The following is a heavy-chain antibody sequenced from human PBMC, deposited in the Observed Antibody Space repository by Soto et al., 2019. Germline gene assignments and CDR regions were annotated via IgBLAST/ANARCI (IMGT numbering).Heavy chain of an antibody. J-gene: IGHJ6*02. CDR1: GGSISSSSYY. D-gene: IGHD2-2*01. CDR2: IYYSGST. CDR3: ARHGRIPAAARYGMDV. Sequence: SETLSLTCTVSGGSISSSSYYWGWIRQPPGKGPEWIGSIYYSGSTYYNPSLKSRVTISVDTSKNQFSLKLSSVTAADTAVYYCARHGRIPAAARYGMDVWGQGTTVTVSS. V-gene: IGHV4-39*01.